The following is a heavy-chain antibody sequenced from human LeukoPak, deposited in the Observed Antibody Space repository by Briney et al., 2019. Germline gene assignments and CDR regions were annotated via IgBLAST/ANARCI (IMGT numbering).Heavy chain of an antibody. CDR1: GYTFTDYY. Sequence: ASVKVSCKASGYTFTDYYIYWARQAPGQGLEWMGWIVADSGGTNYAQKFQGRVTMTRDTSISTAYMELSRLRSDDTAVYYCARVSGTSYFNNGGPWGQGSLVTVSS. D-gene: IGHD2-8*01. CDR2: IVADSGGT. CDR3: ARVSGTSYFNNGGP. V-gene: IGHV1-2*02. J-gene: IGHJ5*02.